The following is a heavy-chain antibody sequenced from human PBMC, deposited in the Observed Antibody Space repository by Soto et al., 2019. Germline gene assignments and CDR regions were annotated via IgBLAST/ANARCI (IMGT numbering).Heavy chain of an antibody. Sequence: EMQLLESGGGLVQPGGSLRLSCAASGFAFDDYAMSWVRQAPGKGLEWVSALSGSGATTYYTDSVKGRFTISRDNSKNTMFLQMDSLRAEDTAVYYCAKDAKGASAPYFFDCWGQGTLITVSS. CDR3: AKDAKGASAPYFFDC. CDR1: GFAFDDYA. D-gene: IGHD6-13*01. CDR2: LSGSGATT. J-gene: IGHJ4*02. V-gene: IGHV3-23*01.